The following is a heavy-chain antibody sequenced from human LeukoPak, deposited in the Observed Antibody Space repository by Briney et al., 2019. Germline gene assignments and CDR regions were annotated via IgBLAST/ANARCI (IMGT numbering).Heavy chain of an antibody. CDR2: INPNSGGT. D-gene: IGHD2-2*01. J-gene: IGHJ5*02. CDR1: GYTFTGYY. Sequence: ASVKVSCKASGYTFTGYYMHWVRQAPGQGLEWMGWINPNSGGTNHAQKFQGRVTMTGDTSISTAYMELSRLRSDDTAVYYCARRDCSSTSCYLNWFDPWGQGTLVTVSS. CDR3: ARRDCSSTSCYLNWFDP. V-gene: IGHV1-2*02.